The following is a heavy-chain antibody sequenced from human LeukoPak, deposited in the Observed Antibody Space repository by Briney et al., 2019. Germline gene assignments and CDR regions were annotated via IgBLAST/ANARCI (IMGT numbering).Heavy chain of an antibody. J-gene: IGHJ4*02. V-gene: IGHV3-9*01. CDR1: GFTFDDYP. D-gene: IGHD3-22*01. CDR2: IRWNSGRI. Sequence: SLRHSCAASGFTFDDYPMHWVRPAPGKGLEWVSGIRWNSGRIDYADSVKGRFTIARDNAKDSLYLQRSSRRAEDTALYYCAKELVYDSSGSMDYWVQGALVAVSS. CDR3: AKELVYDSSGSMDY.